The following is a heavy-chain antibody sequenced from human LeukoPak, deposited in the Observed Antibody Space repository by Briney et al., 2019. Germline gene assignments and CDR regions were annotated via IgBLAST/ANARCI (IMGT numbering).Heavy chain of an antibody. Sequence: ASVKVSCKASGYTFTSYYMHWVRQAPGQGLEWMGWINPNSGGTNYAQKFQGRVTMTRDTSTSTVYMELSSLRSEDTAVYYCARDREGATTYWGQGTLVTVSS. J-gene: IGHJ4*02. CDR1: GYTFTSYY. V-gene: IGHV1-2*02. D-gene: IGHD1-26*01. CDR2: INPNSGGT. CDR3: ARDREGATTY.